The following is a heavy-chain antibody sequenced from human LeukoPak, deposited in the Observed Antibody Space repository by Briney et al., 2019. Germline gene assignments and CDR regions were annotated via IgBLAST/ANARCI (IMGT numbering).Heavy chain of an antibody. CDR3: ASGEAAAGTPPRDY. J-gene: IGHJ4*02. V-gene: IGHV3-33*01. CDR1: GFTFSSYG. Sequence: KPGGSLRLSCAASGFTFSSYGMHWVRQAPGKGLEWVAVIWYDGSNKYYADSVKGRFTISRDNSKNTLYLQMNSLRAEDTAVYYCASGEAAAGTPPRDYWGQGTLVTVSS. CDR2: IWYDGSNK. D-gene: IGHD6-13*01.